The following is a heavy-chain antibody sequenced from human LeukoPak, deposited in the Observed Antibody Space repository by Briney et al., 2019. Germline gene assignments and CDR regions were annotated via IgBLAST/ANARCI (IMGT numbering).Heavy chain of an antibody. V-gene: IGHV3-23*01. CDR1: GFTFSSYA. D-gene: IGHD3-22*01. CDR3: AKVGSYSSGYYYYYYYGMDV. CDR2: ISGSGVNT. J-gene: IGHJ6*02. Sequence: GGSLRLSCAASGFTFSSYAMSWVRQAPGKGLEWVSSISGSGVNTYYADSVKGRFTISRDNSKNTLYLQMNSLRAEDTAVYYCAKVGSYSSGYYYYYYYGMDVWGQGTTVTVSS.